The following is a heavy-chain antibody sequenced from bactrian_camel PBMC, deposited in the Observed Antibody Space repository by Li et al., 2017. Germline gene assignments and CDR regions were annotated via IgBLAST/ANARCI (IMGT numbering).Heavy chain of an antibody. CDR2: IDSKGIM. CDR3: ASGPSQLPGLCRSGADFNV. CDR1: GYTYSGMC. J-gene: IGHJ4*01. V-gene: IGHV3S53*01. Sequence: VQLVESGGGSVQAGGSLRLSCSASGYTYSGMCMAWFRQAPGKECEEVAHIDSKGIMTYAKSVEGRFTISQDNAKNTVYLQMNSLKPEDTAVYYCASGPSQLPGLCRSGADFNVWGQGTQVTVS. D-gene: IGHD3*01.